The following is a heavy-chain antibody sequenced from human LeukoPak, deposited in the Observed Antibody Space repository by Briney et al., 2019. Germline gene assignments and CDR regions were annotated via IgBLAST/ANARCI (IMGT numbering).Heavy chain of an antibody. V-gene: IGHV3-21*01. D-gene: IGHD1-26*01. CDR3: ARGGEVNVGYYFDY. Sequence: PGGSLRLSCAASGFTFSSYSMNWVRQAPGKGLEWVSSISSSSSYIYYADSVKGRFTTSRDNAKNSLYLQMNSLRAEDTAVYYCARGGEVNVGYYFDYWGQGTLVTVSS. J-gene: IGHJ4*02. CDR1: GFTFSSYS. CDR2: ISSSSSYI.